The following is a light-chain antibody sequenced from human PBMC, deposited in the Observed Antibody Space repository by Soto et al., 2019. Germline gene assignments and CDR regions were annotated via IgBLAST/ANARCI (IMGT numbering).Light chain of an antibody. J-gene: IGKJ4*01. V-gene: IGKV3-20*01. Sequence: EIVLTQSPGTLSLSPGERATLSCRASQSVSSSYLAWYQQKPGQAPRLLINGASSRAAGIPDRFSGSGSGTDFTLTISRLEPEAFAVYYCQQYGSSPLTFGGGTKVEIK. CDR3: QQYGSSPLT. CDR2: GAS. CDR1: QSVSSSY.